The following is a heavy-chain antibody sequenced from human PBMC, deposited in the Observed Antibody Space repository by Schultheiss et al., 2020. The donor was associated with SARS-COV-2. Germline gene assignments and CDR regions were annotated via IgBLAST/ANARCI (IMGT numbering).Heavy chain of an antibody. D-gene: IGHD3-16*02. CDR3: AKGTMITFGGVIDPIGY. CDR1: GFTFSSYA. Sequence: GGSLRLSCAASGFTFSSYAMSWVRQAPGKGLEWVSAISGSGGSTYYADSVKGRFTISRDNSKNTLYLQMNSLRAEDTAVYYCAKGTMITFGGVIDPIGYWGQGGLVTVSS. V-gene: IGHV3-23*01. J-gene: IGHJ4*02. CDR2: ISGSGGST.